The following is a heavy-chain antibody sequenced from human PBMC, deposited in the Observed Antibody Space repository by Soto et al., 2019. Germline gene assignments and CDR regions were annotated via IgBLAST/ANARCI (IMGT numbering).Heavy chain of an antibody. CDR1: GYSFTSYW. J-gene: IGHJ5*02. CDR2: IYPGDSDT. CDR3: ARSGYCSGGSCFTEEEANSLDP. D-gene: IGHD2-15*01. V-gene: IGHV5-51*01. Sequence: ESLKISCKGSGYSFTSYWIGWVRQMPGKGLEWMGIIYPGDSDTRYSPSFEGQVTISADKSITTAYLQWSSLKASDTAMYYCARSGYCSGGSCFTEEEANSLDPWGQGTLVTV.